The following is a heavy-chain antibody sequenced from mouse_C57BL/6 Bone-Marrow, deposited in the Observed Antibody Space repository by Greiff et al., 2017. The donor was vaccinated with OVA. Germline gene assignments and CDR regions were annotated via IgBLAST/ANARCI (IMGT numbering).Heavy chain of an antibody. CDR2: IDPSDSYT. D-gene: IGHD3-1*01. CDR3: ARGGYSAWFAY. CDR1: GYTFTSYW. Sequence: QVQLQQPGAELVRPGTSVKLSCKASGYTFTSYWMHWVKQRPGQGLEWIGVIDPSDSYTNYNQKFKGKATLTVDTSSSTAYMQLSSLTSADSAVYYCARGGYSAWFAYWGQGTLVTVSA. V-gene: IGHV1-59*01. J-gene: IGHJ3*01.